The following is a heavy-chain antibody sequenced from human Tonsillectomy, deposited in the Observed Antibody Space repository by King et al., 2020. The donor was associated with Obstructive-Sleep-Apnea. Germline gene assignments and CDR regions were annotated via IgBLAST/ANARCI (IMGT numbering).Heavy chain of an antibody. J-gene: IGHJ4*02. Sequence: QLVQSGAEMRAPGESLKISCKASGYTFATYWIAWVRQMPGKGLEWMGIIYPDDSETRYSPSFQGQVTISVDKSITTVFLQWSSVKASDTGIYYCARPVDNSGYNYVLGQWGQGALVTVSS. CDR3: ARPVDNSGYNYVLGQ. CDR1: GYTFATYW. D-gene: IGHD3-22*01. CDR2: IYPDDSET. V-gene: IGHV5-51*01.